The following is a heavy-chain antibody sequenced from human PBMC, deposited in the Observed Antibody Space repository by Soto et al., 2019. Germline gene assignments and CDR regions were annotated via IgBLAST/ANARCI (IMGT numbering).Heavy chain of an antibody. V-gene: IGHV3-23*01. CDR2: IDDSGDTT. J-gene: IGHJ3*01. CDR3: AKDRMSRNSVWDPFDV. CDR1: GFNFRAYA. Sequence: QPGGSLRLSCAASGFNFRAYAIAWVRLTPGQGLEWVSGIDDSGDTTYYADSVKGRFTASRDNSNNILYLQMNSLRVEDTAIYYCAKDRMSRNSVWDPFDVWGQGTMVTVSS. D-gene: IGHD4-4*01.